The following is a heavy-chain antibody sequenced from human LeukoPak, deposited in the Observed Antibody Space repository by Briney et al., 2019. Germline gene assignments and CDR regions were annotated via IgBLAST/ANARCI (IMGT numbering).Heavy chain of an antibody. CDR3: ARRMVRGVITRADWFDL. CDR2: ISWNSGSI. D-gene: IGHD3-10*01. Sequence: PGRSLRLSCAASGFTFDDYAMHCVRQAPGKGLEWVSGISWNSGSIGYADSVQGRFTVSRDNAKNSLYLQMSSLRAEDTAVYYCARRMVRGVITRADWFDLWGQGTLVTVSS. V-gene: IGHV3-9*01. CDR1: GFTFDDYA. J-gene: IGHJ5*02.